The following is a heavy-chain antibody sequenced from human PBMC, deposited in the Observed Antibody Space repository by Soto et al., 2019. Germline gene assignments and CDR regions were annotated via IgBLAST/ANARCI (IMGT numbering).Heavy chain of an antibody. J-gene: IGHJ4*02. CDR1: GFTFSNYW. Sequence: EVQLVESGGGLVQPVGSLILSCAASGFTFSNYWMSWVRQAPGKGLEWVDNIKQDGTEKHYVDSVRGRFTISRDNAKNSLDLPMHSLPAEDTAVYYCASVAIWGQGTLVTVSS. V-gene: IGHV3-7*01. CDR3: ASVAI. D-gene: IGHD5-12*01. CDR2: IKQDGTEK.